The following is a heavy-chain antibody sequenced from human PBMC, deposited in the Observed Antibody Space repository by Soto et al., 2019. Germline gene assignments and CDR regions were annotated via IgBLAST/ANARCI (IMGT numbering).Heavy chain of an antibody. V-gene: IGHV1-69*13. CDR2: IIPIFGTA. Sequence: SVKVSCKASGGTFSSYAISWVRQAPGQGLEWMGGIIPIFGTANYAQKFQGRVTITADESTSTAYMELSSLRSEDTAVYYCARAILGYCSGGSCYFLDHWGQGTLVTVSS. CDR1: GGTFSSYA. D-gene: IGHD2-15*01. CDR3: ARAILGYCSGGSCYFLDH. J-gene: IGHJ4*02.